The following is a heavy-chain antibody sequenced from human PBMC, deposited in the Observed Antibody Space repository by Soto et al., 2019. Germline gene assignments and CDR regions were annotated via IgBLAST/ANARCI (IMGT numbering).Heavy chain of an antibody. Sequence: QVEVQESGPGLVKPSQTLSLTCTVSGGSISSGSYYWSWIRQHPGMGLEWIGYIYSSGSTYYNPSLKSRVTISPDASKNQVSLKLTSVTAADTAVYYCARDLRVEPAGLGGYYYYAMDVWGQGTTVTVSS. CDR3: ARDLRVEPAGLGGYYYYAMDV. CDR2: IYSSGST. J-gene: IGHJ6*02. D-gene: IGHD2-2*01. CDR1: GGSISSGSYY. V-gene: IGHV4-31*03.